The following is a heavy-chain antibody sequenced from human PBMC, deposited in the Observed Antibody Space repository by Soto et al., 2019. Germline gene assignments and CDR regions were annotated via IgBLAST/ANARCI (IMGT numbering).Heavy chain of an antibody. V-gene: IGHV3-23*01. Sequence: GSLRLSCAASRFTFSSYVMSWVRQAPGKGLEWLSSISGSGSSAYYADSVKGRFTISRDNSKNTLYLQMNSLRVEDTAVYYCATTRGSGTYGGGYWGPGTLVTVSS. CDR1: RFTFSSYV. CDR3: ATTRGSGTYGGGY. CDR2: ISGSGSSA. J-gene: IGHJ4*02. D-gene: IGHD3-10*01.